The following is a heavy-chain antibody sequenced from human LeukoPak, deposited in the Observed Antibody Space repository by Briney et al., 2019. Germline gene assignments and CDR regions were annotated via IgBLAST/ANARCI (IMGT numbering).Heavy chain of an antibody. D-gene: IGHD4-23*01. Sequence: GASVKVSCKASGYTFTGYYMHWVRQAPGQGLEWMGWINPNSGGTNYAQKFQGRVTITRDTSISTAYMELSRLRSDDTAVYYCARDMPVGGTYYYYYMDVWGKGTTVTVSS. CDR3: ARDMPVGGTYYYYYMDV. CDR1: GYTFTGYY. J-gene: IGHJ6*03. CDR2: INPNSGGT. V-gene: IGHV1-2*02.